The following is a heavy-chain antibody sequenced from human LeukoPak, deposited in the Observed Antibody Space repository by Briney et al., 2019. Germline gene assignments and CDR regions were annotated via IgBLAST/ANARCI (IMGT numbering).Heavy chain of an antibody. D-gene: IGHD3-10*01. J-gene: IGHJ3*02. CDR1: GYSFTNYW. Sequence: GESLKISCKGSGYSFTNYWISWLRQLPGKGLEWMGRIDPSDSYTNYSPSFQGHVTISADKSISTAYLQWSSLKASDTAMYYCARHAPMVRGGSGAFDIWGQGTMVTVSS. CDR3: ARHAPMVRGGSGAFDI. CDR2: IDPSDSYT. V-gene: IGHV5-10-1*01.